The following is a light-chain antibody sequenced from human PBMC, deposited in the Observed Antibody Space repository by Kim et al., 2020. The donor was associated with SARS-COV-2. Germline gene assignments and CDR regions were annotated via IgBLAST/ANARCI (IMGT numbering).Light chain of an antibody. CDR1: QSVCSSY. CDR3: QKYVSSPIT. V-gene: IGKV3-20*01. Sequence: EIVLTQSPGTLSLSPGERATLSCRASQSVCSSYLAWYQQKPGQAPRLLIYGASSRATGIPDRFSGSGSGTDFTLTFSRLEPEDFAVYYCQKYVSSPITFVLRTRLEIK. CDR2: GAS. J-gene: IGKJ5*01.